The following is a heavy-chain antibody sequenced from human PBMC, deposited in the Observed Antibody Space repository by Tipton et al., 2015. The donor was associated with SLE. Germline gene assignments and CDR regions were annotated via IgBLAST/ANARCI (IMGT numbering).Heavy chain of an antibody. J-gene: IGHJ5*02. CDR2: IYYSGST. CDR1: GGSFSGYY. Sequence: LRLSCAVYGGSFSGYYWSWIRQPPGKGLEWIGEIYYSGSTYYNPSLKSRVTISVDTSKNQFSLKLSSVTAADTAVYYCARTKLRYFDWPYNWFDPWGQGTLVTVSS. CDR3: ARTKLRYFDWPYNWFDP. V-gene: IGHV4-34*01. D-gene: IGHD3-9*01.